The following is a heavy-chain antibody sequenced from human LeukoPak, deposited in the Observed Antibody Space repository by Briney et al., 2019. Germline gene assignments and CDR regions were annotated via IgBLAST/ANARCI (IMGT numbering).Heavy chain of an antibody. CDR1: GFTFSSYE. J-gene: IGHJ4*02. D-gene: IGHD5-18*01. Sequence: GGSLRLSCAASGFTFSSYEMNWVRQAPGKGLEGVSYISSSGSTIYYADSVKGRFTISRDNSKNTLYLQMNSLRAEDTAVYYCAKAGQLWWNYPDYWGQGTLVTVSS. V-gene: IGHV3-48*03. CDR3: AKAGQLWWNYPDY. CDR2: ISSSGSTI.